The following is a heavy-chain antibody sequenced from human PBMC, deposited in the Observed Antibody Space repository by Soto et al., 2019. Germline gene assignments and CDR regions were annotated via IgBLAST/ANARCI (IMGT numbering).Heavy chain of an antibody. CDR3: AREGYSYGSYYYYGMDV. Sequence: QVQLVQSGAEVKKPGSSVKVSCKASGGTFSSYAISWVRQAPGQGLEWMGGIIPIFGTANYAQKFQGRVTITADESPSTAYMELSSLRSEDTAVYYCAREGYSYGSYYYYGMDVWGQGTTVTVSS. D-gene: IGHD5-18*01. J-gene: IGHJ6*02. V-gene: IGHV1-69*12. CDR1: GGTFSSYA. CDR2: IIPIFGTA.